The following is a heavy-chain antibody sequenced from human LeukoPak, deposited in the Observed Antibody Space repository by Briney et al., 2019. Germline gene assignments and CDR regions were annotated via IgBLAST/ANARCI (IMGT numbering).Heavy chain of an antibody. CDR2: IGTAGDT. CDR1: GFTFSSYD. CDR3: TRSIAAAGPYYYYYYGMDV. D-gene: IGHD6-13*01. V-gene: IGHV3-13*01. J-gene: IGHJ6*02. Sequence: GGSLRLSCAASGFTFSSYDMLWVRQATGKGLEWVSAIGTAGDTYYPGSVKGRFTISRENAKNSLYLQMNSLRAGDTAVYYCTRSIAAAGPYYYYYYGMDVWGQGTTVTVSS.